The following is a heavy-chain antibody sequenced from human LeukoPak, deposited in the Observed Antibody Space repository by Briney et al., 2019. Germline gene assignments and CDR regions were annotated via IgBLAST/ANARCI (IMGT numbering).Heavy chain of an antibody. V-gene: IGHV3-23*01. CDR3: AKWPEGATPKFHH. D-gene: IGHD1-26*01. Sequence: GGSLRLSCAASGFTFSSYAMSWVRQAPGKGLEAPGQGLEGVSTISSSGHPTYYPESGTGRSPISRDNSKSALHLQMDSLRAEDSALYYCAKWPEGATPKFHHWGQGTLVTVSS. CDR1: GFTFSSYA. J-gene: IGHJ4*02. CDR2: ISSSGHPT.